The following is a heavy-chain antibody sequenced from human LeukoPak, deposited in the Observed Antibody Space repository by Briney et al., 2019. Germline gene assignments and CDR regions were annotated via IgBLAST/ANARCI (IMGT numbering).Heavy chain of an antibody. D-gene: IGHD2-15*01. V-gene: IGHV1-18*04. CDR2: ISAYNGNT. Sequence: ASVKVSCKASGYTFTSYGISWVRQAPGQGLEWMGWISAYNGNTNYAQKLQGRVTMTTDTSTSTAYMELRSLRSDDTAVYYCARDYSCGGGSCYSSFVDYWGQGTLVTVSS. CDR1: GYTFTSYG. J-gene: IGHJ4*02. CDR3: ARDYSCGGGSCYSSFVDY.